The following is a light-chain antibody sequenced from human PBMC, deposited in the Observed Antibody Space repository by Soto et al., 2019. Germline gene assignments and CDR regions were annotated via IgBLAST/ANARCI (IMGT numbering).Light chain of an antibody. CDR1: QTIGTS. V-gene: IGKV1-5*03. CDR3: QQYKTYRT. Sequence: DIQMTQSPSTLSASVGDRVTFTCRASQTIGTSLAWYQQKPGIAPKLLIYQASSLDSGVPSRFSGSGSGTEFTLTIISLQPDDVATYYCQQYKTYRTFGQGTKVEIK. J-gene: IGKJ1*01. CDR2: QAS.